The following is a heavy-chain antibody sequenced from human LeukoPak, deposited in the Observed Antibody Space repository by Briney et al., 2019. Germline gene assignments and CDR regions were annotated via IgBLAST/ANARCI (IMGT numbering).Heavy chain of an antibody. Sequence: GASVKVSCKASGYTFTSYGISWVRQAPGQGLEWMGWISAYNGNTNYAQKLQGRVTMTTDTSTSTAYMELRSLRSDDTAVYYCARRLNGELWSPFDYWGQETLVTVSS. CDR3: ARRLNGELWSPFDY. CDR1: GYTFTSYG. CDR2: ISAYNGNT. D-gene: IGHD5-18*01. V-gene: IGHV1-18*01. J-gene: IGHJ4*02.